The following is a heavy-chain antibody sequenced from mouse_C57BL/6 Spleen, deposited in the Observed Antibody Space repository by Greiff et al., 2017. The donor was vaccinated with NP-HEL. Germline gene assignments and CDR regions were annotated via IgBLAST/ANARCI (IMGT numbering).Heavy chain of an antibody. CDR3: AKNGGVYYGYSWFAY. D-gene: IGHD2-2*01. Sequence: VQLQQSGAELVKPGASVKISCKASGYAFSSYWMNWVKQRPGKGLEWIGQIYPGDGDTNYNGKFKGKATLTADKSSSTAYMQLSSLTSEDSAVYFCAKNGGVYYGYSWFAYWGQGTLVTVSA. CDR1: GYAFSSYW. CDR2: IYPGDGDT. J-gene: IGHJ3*01. V-gene: IGHV1-80*01.